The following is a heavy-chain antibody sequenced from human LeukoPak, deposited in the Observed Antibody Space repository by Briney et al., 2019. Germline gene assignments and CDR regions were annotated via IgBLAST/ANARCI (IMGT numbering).Heavy chain of an antibody. Sequence: QTGGSLRLSCAASGFTVSSNYMSWVRQAPGKGLEWVSVIYSGGSTYYADSVKGRFTISRDNSKNTLYLQMNSLRAEDTAVYYCAGGTTVVTPPNYYYYGMDVWGQGTTVTVSS. CDR2: IYSGGST. D-gene: IGHD4-23*01. CDR3: AGGTTVVTPPNYYYYGMDV. CDR1: GFTVSSNY. J-gene: IGHJ6*02. V-gene: IGHV3-53*01.